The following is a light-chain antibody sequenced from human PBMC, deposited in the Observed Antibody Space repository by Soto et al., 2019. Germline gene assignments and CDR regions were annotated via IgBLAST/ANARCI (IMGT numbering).Light chain of an antibody. J-gene: IGKJ2*01. CDR2: AAA. CDR1: QDISSY. V-gene: IGKV1-8*01. Sequence: AIRMTQSPSSFSASIGDRVTITCRASQDISSYLAWYQQKVGKAPKLLIYAAATLQRGAPSRFSGSGSGTDFTLTISRLQSEDFATYYCQQYFSYPYTFGQGTKLEI. CDR3: QQYFSYPYT.